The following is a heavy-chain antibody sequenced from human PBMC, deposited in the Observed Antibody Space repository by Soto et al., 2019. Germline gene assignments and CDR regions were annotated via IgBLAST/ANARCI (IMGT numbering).Heavy chain of an antibody. V-gene: IGHV3-49*03. CDR3: TREDIVVVVAATGDY. J-gene: IGHJ4*02. CDR2: IRSKAYGGTT. D-gene: IGHD2-15*01. Sequence: GGSLRLSCTASGFTFGDYAMSWFRQAPGKGLERVGFIRSKAYGGTTEYAASVKGRFTISRDDSKSIAYLQMNSLKTEDTAVYYCTREDIVVVVAATGDYWGQGTLVTVSS. CDR1: GFTFGDYA.